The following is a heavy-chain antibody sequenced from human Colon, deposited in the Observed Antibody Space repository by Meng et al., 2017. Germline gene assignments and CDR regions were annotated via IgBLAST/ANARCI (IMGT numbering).Heavy chain of an antibody. V-gene: IGHV3-72*01. Sequence: GESLKISCAASGFSFSDQYMDWVRQAPGRGLEWVGRIGNKPNSDTTEYAASVRGRFTISRDDSKNSLYLQMSSLKTEDTAVYYCTRGYSGTYIYAFDIWGQVTMGTVSS. CDR2: IGNKPNSDTT. CDR3: TRGYSGTYIYAFDI. CDR1: GFSFSDQY. D-gene: IGHD1-26*01. J-gene: IGHJ3*02.